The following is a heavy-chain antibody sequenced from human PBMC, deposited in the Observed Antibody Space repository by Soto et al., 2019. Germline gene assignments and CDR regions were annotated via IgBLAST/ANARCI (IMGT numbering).Heavy chain of an antibody. V-gene: IGHV3-53*04. CDR3: ARDGPFYYASRMDV. J-gene: IGHJ6*02. CDR2: LHSGGDT. Sequence: EVQLVESGGGLVQPGGSLRLSCAASGIPVSSNYMTWVRQAPGKGLEWVSVLHSGGDTYYANSVKGRVTISRHDSANTVCLQMNSLTPEDTAVYYCARDGPFYYASRMDVWGQGTTVTVSS. D-gene: IGHD3-10*01. CDR1: GIPVSSNY.